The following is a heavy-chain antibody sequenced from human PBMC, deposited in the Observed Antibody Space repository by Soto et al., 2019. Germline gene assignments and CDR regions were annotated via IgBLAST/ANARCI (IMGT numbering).Heavy chain of an antibody. D-gene: IGHD3-16*01. V-gene: IGHV1-2*04. CDR2: INARNDGT. J-gene: IGHJ6*02. CDR1: GYTFTEFY. CDR3: AGRLGGGGDYFYGMDV. Sequence: QVQLVQSGPEMKKPGASVKVSCKTSGYTFTEFYIHWMRQVPGRGLEWMGWINARNDGTKFAEKFKPWLTSTTDPSISTSYMEINSLTFYDPAVYYCAGRLGGGGDYFYGMDVWGQGTAVTVSS.